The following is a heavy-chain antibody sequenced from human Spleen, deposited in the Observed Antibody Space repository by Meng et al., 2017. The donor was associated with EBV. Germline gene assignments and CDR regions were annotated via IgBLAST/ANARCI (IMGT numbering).Heavy chain of an antibody. J-gene: IGHJ4*02. CDR3: VRIYSSGWYGVH. CDR1: GYSFTNYG. D-gene: IGHD6-19*01. Sequence: QVQLVQSGAEVKKPGXXVKVSCKASGYSFTNYGIGWVRQAPGQGLEWMGWISGYNGNTKFAQKLQGRVSMTTDTSTSTAYLELRSLRSDDTAVYYCVRIYSSGWYGVHWGQGTLGTVSS. V-gene: IGHV1-18*01. CDR2: ISGYNGNT.